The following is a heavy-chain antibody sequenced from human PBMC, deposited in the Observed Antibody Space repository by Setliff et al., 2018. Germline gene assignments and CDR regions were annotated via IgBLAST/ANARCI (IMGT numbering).Heavy chain of an antibody. CDR3: ARLSWDGLRYYGLDV. Sequence: PSETLSLTCTVSGGSISSGSYYWSWIRHPAGKGLEWIGRVYTNGSGYYNPSLRGRVATSLDTSRNQFSLKLRSVTAADTAVYYCARLSWDGLRYYGLDVWGQGATVTVSS. D-gene: IGHD3-10*01. CDR2: VYTNGSG. V-gene: IGHV4-61*02. CDR1: GGSISSGSYY. J-gene: IGHJ6*02.